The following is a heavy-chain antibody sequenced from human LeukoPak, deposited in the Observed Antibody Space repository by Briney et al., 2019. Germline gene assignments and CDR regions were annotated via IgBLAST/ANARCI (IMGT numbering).Heavy chain of an antibody. CDR3: ARGSGYNYGFPDY. D-gene: IGHD5-18*01. Sequence: GGSLRLSCAASGFTVNNNYMSWVRPAPGKGLEWVSIIYSGDITYYADSVKGRFTISRDNSKNTLYLQMNSLRAEDTAVYYCARGSGYNYGFPDYWGQGTLVTVSS. CDR1: GFTVNNNY. J-gene: IGHJ4*02. V-gene: IGHV3-53*01. CDR2: IYSGDIT.